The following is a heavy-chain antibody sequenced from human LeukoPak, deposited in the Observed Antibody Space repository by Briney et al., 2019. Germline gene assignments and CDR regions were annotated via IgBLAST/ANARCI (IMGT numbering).Heavy chain of an antibody. V-gene: IGHV4-4*07. CDR2: IYTSGST. Sequence: SETLSLTCTVSGGSISSYYWSWIRQPAGKGLEWIGRIYTSGSTNYNPSLKSRVTMSVDTSKNQFSLKLSSVTAADTAVYYCAXXXXXXSSGYAWFDPWGQGTLVTVSS. CDR1: GGSISSYY. J-gene: IGHJ5*02. D-gene: IGHD3-22*01. CDR3: AXXXXXXSSGYAWFDP.